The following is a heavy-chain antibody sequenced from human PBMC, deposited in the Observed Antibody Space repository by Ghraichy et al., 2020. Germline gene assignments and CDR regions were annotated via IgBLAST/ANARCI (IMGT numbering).Heavy chain of an antibody. CDR1: GYTFTSYY. CDR2: INPSGGST. J-gene: IGHJ4*02. D-gene: IGHD5-12*01. V-gene: IGHV1-46*01. Sequence: ASVKVSCKASGYTFTSYYMHWVRQAPGQGLEWMGIINPSGGSTSYAQKFQGRVTMTRDTSTSTVYMELSSLRSEDTAVYYCARESTDSGYDSLSFDYWGQGTLVTVSS. CDR3: ARESTDSGYDSLSFDY.